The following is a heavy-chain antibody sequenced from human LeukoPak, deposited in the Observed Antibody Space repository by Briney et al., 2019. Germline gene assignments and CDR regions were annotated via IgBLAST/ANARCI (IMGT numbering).Heavy chain of an antibody. CDR1: GFTFSSYW. CDR2: INSDGSST. D-gene: IGHD2-2*01. V-gene: IGHV3-74*01. J-gene: IGHJ4*02. Sequence: GGSLRLSCAASGFTFSSYWMHWVRQAPGKGLVWVSRINSDGSSTSYAGSVKGRFTISRDNAKNTLYLQMNSLRAEDTAVYCCARDLFQLDCSSTSCYGDAVDYWGQGTLVTVSS. CDR3: ARDLFQLDCSSTSCYGDAVDY.